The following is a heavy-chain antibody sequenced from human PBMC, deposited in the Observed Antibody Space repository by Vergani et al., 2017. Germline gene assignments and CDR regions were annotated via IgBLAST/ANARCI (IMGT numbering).Heavy chain of an antibody. V-gene: IGHV4-39*01. CDR1: GGSISSSSYY. CDR2: IYYSGST. CDR3: ARSEMATWLVFRSKKDGYNYLDY. Sequence: QLQLQESGPGLVKPSETLSLTCTVSGGSISSSSYYWGWIRQPPGKGLEWIGSIYYSGSTYYNPSLKSRVTISVDTSKNQFSLKLSSVTAADTAVYYCARSEMATWLVFRSKKDGYNYLDYWGQGTLVTVSS. D-gene: IGHD5-24*01. J-gene: IGHJ4*02.